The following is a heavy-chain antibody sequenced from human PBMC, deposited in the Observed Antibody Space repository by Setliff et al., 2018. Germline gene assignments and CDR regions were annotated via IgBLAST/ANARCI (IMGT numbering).Heavy chain of an antibody. CDR1: GYKFTSNS. D-gene: IGHD6-13*01. CDR2: INTAGTNT. V-gene: IGHV1-3*04. J-gene: IGHJ4*02. CDR3: ARMATAGPYYDH. Sequence: ASVKVSCKASGYKFTSNSMHWVRQAPGQRLEWMGWINTAGTNTIYSQNFQGRVTITRDTSASTLYMQLNSLTSEDTAVYFCARMATAGPYYDHWGQGTRVTVSS.